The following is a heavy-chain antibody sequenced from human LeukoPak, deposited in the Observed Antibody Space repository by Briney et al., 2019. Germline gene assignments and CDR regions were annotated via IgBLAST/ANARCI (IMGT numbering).Heavy chain of an antibody. Sequence: ASVKVSFKASGYTFTSYYMHWVRQAPGQGREGMGIINPSGGSTSYAQKFRGRVTMTRDTSTSTVYMELSSLRSEDTAVYYCARGGNPITSWDIDYWGQGTLVTVSS. CDR1: GYTFTSYY. V-gene: IGHV1-46*01. J-gene: IGHJ4*02. CDR3: ARGGNPITSWDIDY. CDR2: INPSGGST. D-gene: IGHD2-2*01.